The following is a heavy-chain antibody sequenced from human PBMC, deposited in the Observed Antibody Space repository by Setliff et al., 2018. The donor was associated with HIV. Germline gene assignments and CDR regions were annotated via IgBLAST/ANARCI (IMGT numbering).Heavy chain of an antibody. CDR2: IHHTGYI. CDR3: AAFFVTPMTTQDF. CDR1: GGPSTDHY. J-gene: IGHJ4*02. Sequence: SETLSLTCAVYGGPSTDHYWNWIRQSPGMGLEWIAEIHHTGYINYNPSLRSRVSVSRDMSNNQFSLRLSSVTAADAAVYYCAAFFVTPMTTQDFWGQGTLVTVSS. V-gene: IGHV4-34*01. D-gene: IGHD4-4*01.